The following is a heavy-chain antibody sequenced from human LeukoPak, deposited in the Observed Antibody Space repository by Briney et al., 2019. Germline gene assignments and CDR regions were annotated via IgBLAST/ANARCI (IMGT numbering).Heavy chain of an antibody. J-gene: IGHJ3*02. CDR3: ARNYYYDSSGDAFDI. Sequence: PSETLSLTCTVSGGSISSYYWSWIRQPAGKGLEWIGRIYTSGSTNYNPSLKSRVTMSVDTSKNQFSLKRSSVTAADTAVYYCARNYYYDSSGDAFDIWGQGTMVTVSS. V-gene: IGHV4-4*07. CDR2: IYTSGST. CDR1: GGSISSYY. D-gene: IGHD3-22*01.